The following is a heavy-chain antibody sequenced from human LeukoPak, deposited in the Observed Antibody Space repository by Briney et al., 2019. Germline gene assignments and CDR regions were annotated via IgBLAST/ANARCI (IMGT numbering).Heavy chain of an antibody. V-gene: IGHV3-64D*09. CDR3: VKVGYTGTYSDY. Sequence: GGSLRLSCAASGFTFSSYAMYWVRQAPGKGLEYVSAISSNGGITYYADPLKGRFAISRDNSKNTLYLQMSSLRAEDTALYYCVKVGYTGTYSDYWGQGTLVTVSS. CDR1: GFTFSSYA. D-gene: IGHD1-1*01. CDR2: ISSNGGIT. J-gene: IGHJ4*02.